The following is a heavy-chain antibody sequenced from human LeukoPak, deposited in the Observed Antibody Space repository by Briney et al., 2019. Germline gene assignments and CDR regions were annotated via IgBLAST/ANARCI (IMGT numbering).Heavy chain of an antibody. CDR2: IFHSGST. Sequence: SETLSLTCTVSGDSISGYYWSWVRQPPGKGLEWIGYIFHSGSTKYNPSLESRVTISIDTSKNQFSLRLSPVTAADTAVYYCARLATYGDFSDWGQGTLVTVSS. CDR3: ARLATYGDFSD. V-gene: IGHV4-59*08. D-gene: IGHD4-17*01. CDR1: GDSISGYY. J-gene: IGHJ4*02.